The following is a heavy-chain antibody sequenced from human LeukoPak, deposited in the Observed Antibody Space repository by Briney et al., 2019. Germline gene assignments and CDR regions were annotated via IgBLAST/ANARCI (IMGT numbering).Heavy chain of an antibody. J-gene: IGHJ4*02. V-gene: IGHV3-9*01. CDR3: AKDIKPIYYDSSGAFDY. D-gene: IGHD3-22*01. Sequence: PGRSLLLSCAASGFTFDDYAMHWVRQAPGKGLEWVSGISWNSGSIGYADSVKGRFTISRDNAKNSLYLQMNSLRAEDTALYYCAKDIKPIYYDSSGAFDYWGQGTLVTVSS. CDR2: ISWNSGSI. CDR1: GFTFDDYA.